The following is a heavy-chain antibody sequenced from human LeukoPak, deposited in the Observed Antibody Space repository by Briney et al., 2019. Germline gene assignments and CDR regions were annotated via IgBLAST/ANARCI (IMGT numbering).Heavy chain of an antibody. J-gene: IGHJ4*02. CDR3: ARTDYGDSYFDY. CDR1: GFPFSSYA. D-gene: IGHD4-17*01. V-gene: IGHV3-23*01. Sequence: GGSLRLSCAASGFPFSSYAMSWVRQAPGKGLEWVSGISDSGGSTCYADSVKGRFTISRDNSKNTLYLQMNSLRAEDTAVYYRARTDYGDSYFDYWGQGTLVTVSS. CDR2: ISDSGGST.